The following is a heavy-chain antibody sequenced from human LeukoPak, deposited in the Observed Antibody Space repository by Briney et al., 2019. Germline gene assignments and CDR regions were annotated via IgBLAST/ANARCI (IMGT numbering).Heavy chain of an antibody. D-gene: IGHD3-10*01. J-gene: IGHJ4*02. CDR2: IKQDGSEK. Sequence: GGSLRLSCAASGFTFSSYAMHWVRQAPGKGLEWVANIKQDGSEKYYVDSVKGRFTISRDNAKNSLYLQMNSLRAEDTAVYYCARGPKGYYGSGGPDVVFDYWGQGTLVTVSS. CDR1: GFTFSSYA. V-gene: IGHV3-7*01. CDR3: ARGPKGYYGSGGPDVVFDY.